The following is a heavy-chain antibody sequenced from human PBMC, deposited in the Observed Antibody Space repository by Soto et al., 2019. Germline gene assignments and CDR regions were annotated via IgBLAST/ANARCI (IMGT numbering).Heavy chain of an antibody. CDR2: MNPNSGNT. CDR3: ARGGTGVRFLEWLLYNNWFDP. V-gene: IGHV1-8*01. Sequence: ASVKVSCKASGYTFTSYDINWVRQATGQGLEWMGWMNPNSGNTGYAQKFQGRVTMTRNTSISTAYMELSSLRSEDTAVYYCARGGTGVRFLEWLLYNNWFDPWGQGTLVTVSS. D-gene: IGHD3-3*01. CDR1: GYTFTSYD. J-gene: IGHJ5*02.